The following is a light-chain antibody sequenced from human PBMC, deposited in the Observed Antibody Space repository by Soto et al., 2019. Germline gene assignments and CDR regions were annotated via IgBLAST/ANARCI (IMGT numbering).Light chain of an antibody. CDR1: QSVSSN. V-gene: IGKV3-15*01. Sequence: EIVMTQSPATPSVSPGERDTLSCRASQSVSSNLAWYQQKPGQAPRLLIYGASTRATGIPARFSGSGSGTEFTLTISSLQSEDFAVYYCQQYNNWPPNTFGQGTKVDIK. CDR2: GAS. J-gene: IGKJ2*01. CDR3: QQYNNWPPNT.